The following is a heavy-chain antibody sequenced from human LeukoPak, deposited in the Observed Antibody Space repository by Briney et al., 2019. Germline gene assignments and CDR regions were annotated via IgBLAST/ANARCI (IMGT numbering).Heavy chain of an antibody. CDR3: ARGDSSGYDAFDI. V-gene: IGHV3-21*01. CDR2: ISSSSSYI. J-gene: IGHJ3*02. D-gene: IGHD3-22*01. CDR1: GFTFSSYS. Sequence: KSGGSLRLSCAASGFTFSSYSMNWVRQAPGKGLEWVSSISSSSSYIYYADSVKGRFTISRDNAKNSLYLQMNSLRAEDTAVYYCARGDSSGYDAFDIWGQGTMVTVSS.